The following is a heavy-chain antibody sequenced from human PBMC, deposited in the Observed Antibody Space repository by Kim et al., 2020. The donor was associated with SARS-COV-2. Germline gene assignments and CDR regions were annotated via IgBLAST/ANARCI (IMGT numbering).Heavy chain of an antibody. V-gene: IGHV4-34*01. CDR3: ARGRRGFLEWLPIDY. D-gene: IGHD3-3*01. J-gene: IGHJ4*02. Sequence: PSRKDRVTISVGTSKNQFSLKLSSVTAADTAVYYCARGRRGFLEWLPIDYWGQGTLVTVSS.